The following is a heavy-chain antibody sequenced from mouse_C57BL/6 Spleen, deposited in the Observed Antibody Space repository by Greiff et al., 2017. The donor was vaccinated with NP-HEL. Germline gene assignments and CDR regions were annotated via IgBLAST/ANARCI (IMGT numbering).Heavy chain of an antibody. D-gene: IGHD4-1*01. CDR1: GYTFTSYW. CDR2: IDPNSGGT. J-gene: IGHJ1*03. Sequence: QVQLKQPGAELVKPGASVKLSCKASGYTFTSYWMHWVKQRPGRGLEWMGRIDPNSGGTKYNEKFKSKATLTVDKPSSTAYMQLSSLTSEDSAVYYCARSGANWDVGYFDVWGTGTTVTVSS. V-gene: IGHV1-72*01. CDR3: ARSGANWDVGYFDV.